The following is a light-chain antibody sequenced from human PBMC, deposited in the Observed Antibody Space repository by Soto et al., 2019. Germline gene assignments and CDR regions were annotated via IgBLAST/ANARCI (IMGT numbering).Light chain of an antibody. CDR3: QQYAKWPWT. J-gene: IGKJ1*01. V-gene: IGKV3-15*01. Sequence: VVRTQSPASMSGSPGERATLSYRASQSLSFNLAWYQQKPGQAPRLLIHGASTRAPGFPARFSGSGSGTDFTLTISSLQSEDFAVYYCQQYAKWPWTVGQGTQVAIK. CDR2: GAS. CDR1: QSLSFN.